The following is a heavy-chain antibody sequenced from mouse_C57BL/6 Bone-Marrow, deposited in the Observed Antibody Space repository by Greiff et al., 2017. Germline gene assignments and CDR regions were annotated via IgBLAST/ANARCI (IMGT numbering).Heavy chain of an antibody. CDR1: GYTFTSYW. J-gene: IGHJ3*01. CDR2: IHPNSGST. CDR3: ASRIYYDYEGFAY. D-gene: IGHD2-4*01. Sequence: QVQLQQPGAELVKPGASVKLSCKASGYTFTSYWMHWVKQRPGQGLEWIGMIHPNSGSTNYNEKFKIKATLTVDKSSSTAYMQLSSLTSEDSAVYYCASRIYYDYEGFAYWGQGTLVTVSA. V-gene: IGHV1-64*01.